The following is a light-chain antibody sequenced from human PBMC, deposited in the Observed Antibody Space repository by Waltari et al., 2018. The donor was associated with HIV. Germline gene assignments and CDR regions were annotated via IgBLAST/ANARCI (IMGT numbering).Light chain of an antibody. Sequence: QSALTQPASVSGSPGQSITIPCTGTSGDVGGYNFVSWYQNHPRKAPKLIIYSVNSRPPVVSLRFSGSRSANTASLTISGLQAEDEADYFCSSYTSSGPRYVLFGGGTRLTVL. CDR3: SSYTSSGPRYVL. CDR2: SVN. J-gene: IGLJ2*01. CDR1: SGDVGGYNF. V-gene: IGLV2-14*03.